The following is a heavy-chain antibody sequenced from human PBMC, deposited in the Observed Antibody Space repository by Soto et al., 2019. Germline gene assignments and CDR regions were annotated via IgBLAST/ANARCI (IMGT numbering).Heavy chain of an antibody. CDR2: IIPILGIA. J-gene: IGHJ6*02. D-gene: IGHD3-10*01. CDR3: ASDFMVRGVQYYYYYGMDV. CDR1: GGTFSSYT. V-gene: IGHV1-69*02. Sequence: SVKVSCKASGGTFSSYTSSWVRQAPGQGLEWMGRIIPILGIANYAQKFQGRVTITADKSTSTAYMELSSLRSEDTAVYYCASDFMVRGVQYYYYYGMDVWGQGTTVTVSS.